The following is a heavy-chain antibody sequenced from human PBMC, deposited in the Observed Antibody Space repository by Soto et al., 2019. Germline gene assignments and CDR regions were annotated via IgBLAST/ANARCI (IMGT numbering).Heavy chain of an antibody. D-gene: IGHD2-15*01. V-gene: IGHV4-39*01. CDR2: IYYSGST. CDR1: GDSISSSSYY. J-gene: IGHJ4*02. CDR3: ARGGYCSGGGCYVPFDY. Sequence: SEALSLNCPVSGDSISSSSYYWGWIRQPPGKGLEWIGSIYYSGSTYYNPSLKSRVTISVDTSKNQFSLKLSSVTAADTAVYSCARGGYCSGGGCYVPFDYWGQGTLVTVSS.